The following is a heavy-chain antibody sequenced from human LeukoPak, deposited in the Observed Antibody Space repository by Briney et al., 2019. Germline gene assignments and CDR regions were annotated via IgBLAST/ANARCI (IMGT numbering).Heavy chain of an antibody. V-gene: IGHV4-4*07. D-gene: IGHD3-3*01. CDR3: ARHNFWSGYYTIDY. Sequence: PSETLSLTCSVSGGSISSYYWSWIRQPAGKGLEWIGRIYTSGSTNYNPSLKSRVTMSVDTSKNQFSLKLSSVTAADTAVYYCARHNFWSGYYTIDYWGQGTLVTVSS. CDR1: GGSISSYY. J-gene: IGHJ4*02. CDR2: IYTSGST.